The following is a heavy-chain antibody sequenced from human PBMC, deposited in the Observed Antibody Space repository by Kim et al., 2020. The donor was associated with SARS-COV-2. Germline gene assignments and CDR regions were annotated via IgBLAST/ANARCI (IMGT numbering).Heavy chain of an antibody. D-gene: IGHD1-26*01. Sequence: YAIAVKGRYTNSKDNSKNTLYLHMNSLRAEDTAVYYCAKDRVGSGSYFDYWGQGTLVTVSS. CDR3: AKDRVGSGSYFDY. J-gene: IGHJ4*02. V-gene: IGHV3-30-3*02.